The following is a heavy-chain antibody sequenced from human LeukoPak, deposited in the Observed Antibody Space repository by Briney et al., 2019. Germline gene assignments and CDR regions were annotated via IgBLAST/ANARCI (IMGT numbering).Heavy chain of an antibody. J-gene: IGHJ3*02. CDR1: GGSISSSNW. V-gene: IGHV4-4*02. CDR3: ARDKAKGGNAFDI. Sequence: PSETLSLTCAVSGGSISSSNWWSWVRQPPGKGLEWIGEIYHSGSTNYNPSLKSRVTISVDKSKNQFSLKLSSVTAADTAVYYCARDKAKGGNAFDIWGQGTMVTFSS. CDR2: IYHSGST.